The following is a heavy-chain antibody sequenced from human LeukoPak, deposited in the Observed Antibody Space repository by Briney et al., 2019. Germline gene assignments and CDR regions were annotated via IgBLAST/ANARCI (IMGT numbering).Heavy chain of an antibody. CDR1: GSTFSSYA. CDR3: ARDFYV. J-gene: IGHJ6*02. CDR2: ISYDGSNK. V-gene: IGHV3-30-3*01. Sequence: RGSLRLSCAASGSTFSSYAMHWVRQAPGKGLEWVAVISYDGSNKYYADSVKGRFTISRDNSKNTLYLQMNSLRAEDTAVYYCARDFYVWGQGTTVTVSS. D-gene: IGHD3-3*01.